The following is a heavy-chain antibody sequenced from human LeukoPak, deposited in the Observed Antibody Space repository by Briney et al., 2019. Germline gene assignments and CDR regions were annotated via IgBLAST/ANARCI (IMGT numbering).Heavy chain of an antibody. CDR2: IYHSGST. D-gene: IGHD4-23*01. V-gene: IGHV4-30-2*01. CDR1: GGSINNYY. CDR3: ASLDDYGGNSGGY. Sequence: SQTLSLTCTVSGGSINNYYWSWIRQPPGKGLEWIGYIYHSGSTYYNPSLKSRVTISVDRSKNQFSLKLSSVTAADTAVYYCASLDDYGGNSGGYWGQGTLVTVSS. J-gene: IGHJ4*02.